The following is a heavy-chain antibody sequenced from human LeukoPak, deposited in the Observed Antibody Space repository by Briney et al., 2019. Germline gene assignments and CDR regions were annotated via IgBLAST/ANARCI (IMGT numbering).Heavy chain of an antibody. V-gene: IGHV1-2*02. J-gene: IGHJ4*02. CDR3: AREFHPELERGLRKFDY. Sequence: ASVKVSCKASGYTFTGYYMHWVRQAPGQGLEWMGWINPNSGGTNYAQKSQGRVTMTRDTSISTAYMELSRLRSDDTAVYYCAREFHPELERGLRKFDYWGQGTLVTVSS. D-gene: IGHD1-1*01. CDR1: GYTFTGYY. CDR2: INPNSGGT.